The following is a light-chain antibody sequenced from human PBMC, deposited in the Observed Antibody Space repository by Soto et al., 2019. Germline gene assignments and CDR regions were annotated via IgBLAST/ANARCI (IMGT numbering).Light chain of an antibody. Sequence: IEMTPCPSSLSTSVVAVVTITSRASQSISGSLNWYQQKPGKAPKLLIYGASTLQSGVPSRFSGSGSRTDYTLSIRSMPPEHLAPYFCQPSYRTPEIGQGTRLEI. CDR2: GAS. V-gene: IGKV1-39*01. CDR1: QSISGS. J-gene: IGKJ5*01. CDR3: QPSYRTPE.